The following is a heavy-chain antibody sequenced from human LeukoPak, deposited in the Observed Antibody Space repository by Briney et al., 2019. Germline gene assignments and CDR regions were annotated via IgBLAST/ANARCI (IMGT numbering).Heavy chain of an antibody. CDR2: IRADGSAQ. D-gene: IGHD2-15*01. CDR3: ARATVATAGTE. Sequence: GGSLRLSCTASGFIFSSFWMTWVRQAPGKGLEWVANIRADGSAQYYGDSMKGRFTISRDNAKNSLFLQMDSLRVEDTAVYYCARATVATAGTEWGQGTLVTVSP. V-gene: IGHV3-7*01. J-gene: IGHJ4*02. CDR1: GFIFSSFW.